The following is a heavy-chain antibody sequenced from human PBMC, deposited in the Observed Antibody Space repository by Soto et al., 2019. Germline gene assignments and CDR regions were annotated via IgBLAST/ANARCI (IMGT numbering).Heavy chain of an antibody. CDR3: ARVPETTVTTIYFDS. J-gene: IGHJ4*02. D-gene: IGHD4-17*01. Sequence: ASVKVSCKASGYTFTNYGITWVRQAPGQGLEWMGWISAYNGNTHYTQRLQGRVTMTTDTSTSTAYMELRGLRSDDTAVYYCARVPETTVTTIYFDSWGQGTLVTVSS. CDR2: ISAYNGNT. CDR1: GYTFTNYG. V-gene: IGHV1-18*01.